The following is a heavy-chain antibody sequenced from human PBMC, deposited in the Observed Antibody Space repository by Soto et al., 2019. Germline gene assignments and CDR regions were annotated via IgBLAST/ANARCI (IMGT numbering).Heavy chain of an antibody. CDR1: GGTFSSYA. J-gene: IGHJ6*02. CDR3: AIPAENYYYYYGRDV. Sequence: QVQLVQSGAEVKKPGSSVKVSCKASGGTFSSYAISWVRQAPGQGLEWMGGIIPIFGTANYAQKIQGRVTITSDESTSTAYIELSSLRSEDMAVYYCAIPAENYYYYYGRDVWGQGTTVTVSS. CDR2: IIPIFGTA. V-gene: IGHV1-69*05.